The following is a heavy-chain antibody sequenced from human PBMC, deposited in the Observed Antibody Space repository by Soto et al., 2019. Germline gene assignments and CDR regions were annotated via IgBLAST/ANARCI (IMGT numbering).Heavy chain of an antibody. V-gene: IGHV4-4*02. CDR3: ARFSHYYDSSGYSPDAFDI. J-gene: IGHJ3*02. CDR2: IYHSGST. Sequence: SETLSLTCAVSSGSISSSNWWSWGRQPPGKGLEWIGEIYHSGSTSYNPSLKSRVTISVDKSKNQFSLKLSSVTAADTAVYYCARFSHYYDSSGYSPDAFDIWGQGTMVTVSS. CDR1: SGSISSSNW. D-gene: IGHD3-22*01.